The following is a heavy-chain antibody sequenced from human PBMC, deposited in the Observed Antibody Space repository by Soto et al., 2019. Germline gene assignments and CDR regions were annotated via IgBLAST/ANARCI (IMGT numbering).Heavy chain of an antibody. CDR2: ISSSSSYI. J-gene: IGHJ6*03. Sequence: EVQLVESGGGLVKPGGSLRLSCAASGFTFSSYSMNWVRQAPGKGLEWVSSISSSSSYIYYADSVKGRFTISRDNAKNSLYLQMNSLRAEDTAVYFGASTNRRSYYMDVWGKGTTVTVSS. V-gene: IGHV3-21*01. CDR3: ASTNRRSYYMDV. D-gene: IGHD2-2*01. CDR1: GFTFSSYS.